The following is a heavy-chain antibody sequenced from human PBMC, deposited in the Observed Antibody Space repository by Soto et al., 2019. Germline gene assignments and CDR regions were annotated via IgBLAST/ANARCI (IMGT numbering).Heavy chain of an antibody. D-gene: IGHD2-2*01. Sequence: GGSLRLSCTASGFTFGDYAMSWFRQAPGKGLEWVGFIRSKAYGGTTEYAASVKGRFTISRDDSKSIAYLQMNSLKTEDTALYYCTRVAQVVVPAAVPRDVWGKGTTVTVSS. CDR3: TRVAQVVVPAAVPRDV. V-gene: IGHV3-49*03. J-gene: IGHJ6*04. CDR2: IRSKAYGGTT. CDR1: GFTFGDYA.